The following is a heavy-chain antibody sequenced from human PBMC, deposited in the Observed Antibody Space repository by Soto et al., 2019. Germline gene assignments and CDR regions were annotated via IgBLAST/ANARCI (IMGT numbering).Heavy chain of an antibody. J-gene: IGHJ6*02. Sequence: ASVKVSCKVSGYTLTELSMHWVRQAPGKGLEWMGGFDPEDGETIYAQKFQGRVTMTEDTSTDTAYMELSSLRSEDTAVYYCVTEGGSYQGGGYYYYGMDVWGQGTTVTVSS. D-gene: IGHD1-26*01. V-gene: IGHV1-24*01. CDR2: FDPEDGET. CDR3: VTEGGSYQGGGYYYYGMDV. CDR1: GYTLTELS.